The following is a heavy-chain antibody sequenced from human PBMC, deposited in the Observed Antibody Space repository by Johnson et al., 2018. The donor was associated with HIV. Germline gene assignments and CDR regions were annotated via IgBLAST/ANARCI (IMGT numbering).Heavy chain of an antibody. J-gene: IGHJ3*02. V-gene: IGHV3-30*04. CDR2: ISDDGTNK. CDR1: GFIFSSYA. Sequence: QVQLVESGGGVVQPGRSLRLSCAASGFIFSSYAVHWVRQAPGKGLEWVAVISDDGTNKYYADSVKGRFTISRDNSKNTLCLQMNSLRPEDTAVYYCARVPYSSGWYSAFDIWGQGTMVTVSS. CDR3: ARVPYSSGWYSAFDI. D-gene: IGHD6-19*01.